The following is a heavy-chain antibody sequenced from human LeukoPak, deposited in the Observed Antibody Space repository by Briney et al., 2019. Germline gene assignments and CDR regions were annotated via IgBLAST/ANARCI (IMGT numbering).Heavy chain of an antibody. V-gene: IGHV3-48*03. CDR3: AELGITMIGGV. J-gene: IGHJ6*04. Sequence: GGSLRLSCEVSGFTFSSYAMNWVRQAPGKGLEWVSYISSSGSTIYYADSVKGRFTISRDNAKNSLYLQMNSLRAEDTAVYYCAELGITMIGGVWGKGTTVTISS. D-gene: IGHD3-10*02. CDR2: ISSSGSTI. CDR1: GFTFSSYA.